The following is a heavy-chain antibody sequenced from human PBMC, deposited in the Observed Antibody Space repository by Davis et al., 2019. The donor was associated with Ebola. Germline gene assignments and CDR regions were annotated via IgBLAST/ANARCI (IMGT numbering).Heavy chain of an antibody. Sequence: MPSETLSLTCAVYGASFSGYYWSWIRQPPGKGLEWIGEINHSGSTNYNPSLKSRVTISVDTSKNQFSLKLSSVTAADTAVYYCARAGGIVVVPAAMGSYYYYGMDVWGQGTTVTVSS. CDR2: INHSGST. CDR3: ARAGGIVVVPAAMGSYYYYGMDV. D-gene: IGHD2-2*01. V-gene: IGHV4-34*01. J-gene: IGHJ6*02. CDR1: GASFSGYY.